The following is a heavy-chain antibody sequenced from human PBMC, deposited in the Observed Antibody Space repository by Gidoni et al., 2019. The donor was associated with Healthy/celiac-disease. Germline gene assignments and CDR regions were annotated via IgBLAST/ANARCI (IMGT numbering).Heavy chain of an antibody. J-gene: IGHJ4*02. V-gene: IGHV1-18*01. D-gene: IGHD3-10*01. CDR2: ISAYNGNT. CDR3: ARAQSGGLLWFRELPNDY. CDR1: GYTFTSYG. Sequence: QVQLVQSGAEVKKPGASVKVSCKASGYTFTSYGISWVRQAPGQGLEWMGWISAYNGNTNYAQKLQGRVTMTTDTSTSTAYMELRSLRSDDTAVYYCARAQSGGLLWFRELPNDYWGQGTLVTVSS.